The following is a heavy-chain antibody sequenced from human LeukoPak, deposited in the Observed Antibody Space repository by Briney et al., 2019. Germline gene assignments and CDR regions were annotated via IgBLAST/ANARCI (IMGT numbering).Heavy chain of an antibody. CDR2: INRSGGT. Sequence: SETLSLTCAVYGGSFSGYYWSWIRQPPGKGLEWIGEINRSGGTNYNPSLKSRVTISGDTSKNQFSLKLSSVTAADTAVYFCARVGYSYVINDWSRTGLGAYPTKYYYHMDVWGKGTTVTVSS. J-gene: IGHJ6*03. CDR1: GGSFSGYY. CDR3: ARVGYSYVINDWSRTGLGAYPTKYYYHMDV. D-gene: IGHD5-18*01. V-gene: IGHV4-34*01.